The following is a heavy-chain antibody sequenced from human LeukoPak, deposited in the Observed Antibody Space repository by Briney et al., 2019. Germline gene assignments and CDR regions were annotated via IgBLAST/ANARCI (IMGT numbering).Heavy chain of an antibody. CDR2: IRYDGSNK. CDR1: GFTFSSYG. J-gene: IGHJ6*03. V-gene: IGHV3-30*02. Sequence: PGGSLRLSCAASGFTFSSYGMHWVRQAPGKGLEWVAFIRYDGSNKYYADSVKGRFTISRDNSKNTLYLQMNSLRAEDTAVYYCAKDEAGSSSFDEYYYYYMDVWGKGTTVTVSS. CDR3: AKDEAGSSSFDEYYYYYMDV. D-gene: IGHD6-6*01.